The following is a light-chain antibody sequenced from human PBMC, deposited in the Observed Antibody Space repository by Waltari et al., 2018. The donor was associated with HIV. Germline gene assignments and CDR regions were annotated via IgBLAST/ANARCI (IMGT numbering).Light chain of an antibody. CDR2: RND. CDR3: VTWDDSLRGVV. V-gene: IGLV1-47*01. J-gene: IGLJ2*01. Sequence: SVVTQPPSASGTPGQRVTISCSGNPSTLGRNYVFWYQHLPGTAPKLLIHRNDQRPSGVPDRFSGSTSGTSASLAISGLRSEDEADYYCVTWDDSLRGVVFGGGTKVAVL. CDR1: PSTLGRNY.